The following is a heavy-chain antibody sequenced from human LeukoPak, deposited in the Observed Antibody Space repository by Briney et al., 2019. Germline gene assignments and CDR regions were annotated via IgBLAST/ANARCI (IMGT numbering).Heavy chain of an antibody. CDR3: AKRWLLYSEPHYMDV. V-gene: IGHV3-23*01. CDR1: GITFSSYA. Sequence: QPGGSLRLSCAVSGITFSSYAMNWVRQAPGKGLEWLSVISRSGGSTYYADSVKGRFTISRDNSKKTLYLQMNSLRAEDTAVYYCAKRWLLYSEPHYMDVWGKGTTVTVSS. J-gene: IGHJ6*03. CDR2: ISRSGGST. D-gene: IGHD3-3*01.